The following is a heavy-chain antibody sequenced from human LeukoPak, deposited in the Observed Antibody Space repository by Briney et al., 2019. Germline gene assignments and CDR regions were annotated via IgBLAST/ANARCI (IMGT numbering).Heavy chain of an antibody. CDR1: GFTFTDYA. D-gene: IGHD5-24*01. CDR3: TTSRDGYNEFDY. V-gene: IGHV3-23*01. Sequence: GGSLRLSCAVSGFTFTDYAMTWVRQAPGKGLEWVSGISGAGGGTYYADSVKGRFTISRDNSKNTLYLQMNSLRAEDTAVYYCTTSRDGYNEFDYWGQGTLVTVSS. J-gene: IGHJ4*02. CDR2: ISGAGGGT.